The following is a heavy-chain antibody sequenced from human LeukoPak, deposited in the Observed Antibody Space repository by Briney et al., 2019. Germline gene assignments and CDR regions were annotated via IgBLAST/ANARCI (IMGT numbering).Heavy chain of an antibody. Sequence: GGSLRLSCAGSGFIFNNYAMHWVRQPPGKGLEWVSGISWNSGSTYYADSVKGRVTISRDNSKNTLYLQMNSLRAEDTAVYYCAKDLSSSWNYFDYWGQGTLVTVSS. CDR1: GFIFNNYA. CDR3: AKDLSSSWNYFDY. V-gene: IGHV3-23*01. D-gene: IGHD6-13*01. J-gene: IGHJ4*02. CDR2: ISWNSGST.